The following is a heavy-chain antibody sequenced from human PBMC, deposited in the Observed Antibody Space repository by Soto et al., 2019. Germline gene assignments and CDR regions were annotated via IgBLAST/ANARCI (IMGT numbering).Heavy chain of an antibody. J-gene: IGHJ3*02. CDR3: ARAAGAPLHPVAPNYDILTGYQRSYAFDI. D-gene: IGHD3-9*01. Sequence: PSETLSLTCTVSGGSISSYYWSWIRQPAGKGLEWVGRIYTRGSTNYNPSLKSRVTMSVDTSKNQFSLKLSSVTAADTAVYYCARAAGAPLHPVAPNYDILTGYQRSYAFDIWGQGTMVT. CDR2: IYTRGST. CDR1: GGSISSYY. V-gene: IGHV4-4*07.